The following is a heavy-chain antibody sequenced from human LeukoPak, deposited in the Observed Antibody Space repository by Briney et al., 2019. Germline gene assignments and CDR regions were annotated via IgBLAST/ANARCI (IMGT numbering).Heavy chain of an antibody. Sequence: PSETLSLTCAVYGGSFSGYYWSWIRQPPGKGLEWIGEINHSGSTNYNPSLKSRVTISVDTSKNQFSLKLSSVTAADTAVYYCASRKARDIVVVPAAMGYYFDYWGQGTLVTVSS. D-gene: IGHD2-2*01. CDR1: GGSFSGYY. CDR3: ASRKARDIVVVPAAMGYYFDY. CDR2: INHSGST. J-gene: IGHJ4*02. V-gene: IGHV4-34*01.